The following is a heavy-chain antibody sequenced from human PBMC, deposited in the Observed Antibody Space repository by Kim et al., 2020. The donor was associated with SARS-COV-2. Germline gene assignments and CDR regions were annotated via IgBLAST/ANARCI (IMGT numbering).Heavy chain of an antibody. Sequence: ASVKVSCKASGYTFTSYGISWVRQAPGQGLEWMGWISAYNGNTNYAQKLQGRVTMTTDTSTSTAYMELRSLRSDDTAVYYCARDGDVESKLRGPKKDYWGQGTLVTVSS. CDR1: GYTFTSYG. CDR3: ARDGDVESKLRGPKKDY. CDR2: ISAYNGNT. V-gene: IGHV1-18*01. J-gene: IGHJ4*02. D-gene: IGHD3-3*01.